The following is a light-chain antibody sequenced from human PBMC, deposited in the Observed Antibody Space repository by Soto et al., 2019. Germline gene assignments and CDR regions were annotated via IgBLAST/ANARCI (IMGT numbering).Light chain of an antibody. V-gene: IGKV3-20*01. CDR2: RGS. CDR3: QDYGTSASWT. J-gene: IGKJ1*01. CDR1: QNIRGNE. Sequence: EVVLTQSPGTLSLSPGERATLSCRASQNIRGNELAWYQQKPGQPPRLLIYRGSSRATGIPDRFSGRGSGTVFTLTLTRLEPEDFAVYYWQDYGTSASWTFGQGTKVEIK.